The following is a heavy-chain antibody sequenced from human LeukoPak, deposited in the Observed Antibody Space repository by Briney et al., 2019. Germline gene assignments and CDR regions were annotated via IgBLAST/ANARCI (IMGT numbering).Heavy chain of an antibody. CDR2: IYTGGYT. J-gene: IGHJ5*02. Sequence: SETLSLTCTVSGGSISTYYWNWIRQPAGKGLEWIGRIYTGGYTNYNPSVKSRVTMSVDTSKNQFPLKLSSVTAADTAVYYCARDANYYGSGSYYKEELHWFDPWGQGTLVTVSS. D-gene: IGHD3-10*01. CDR1: GGSISTYY. V-gene: IGHV4-4*07. CDR3: ARDANYYGSGSYYKEELHWFDP.